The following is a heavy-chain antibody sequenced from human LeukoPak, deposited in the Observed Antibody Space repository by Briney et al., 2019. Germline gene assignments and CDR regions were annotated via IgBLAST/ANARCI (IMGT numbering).Heavy chain of an antibody. D-gene: IGHD5-24*01. CDR2: IQQVGSEK. CDR3: ARDRVLTGIEMILGFDY. CDR1: GFTFSSYG. V-gene: IGHV3-7*03. Sequence: PGGSLRLSCAASGFTFSSYGMHWVRQAPGKGLEWVAHIQQVGSEKYYVDSVKGRFTISRDNAQNSLYLQMNSLRAEDTAVYYCARDRVLTGIEMILGFDYWGQGTLVTVSS. J-gene: IGHJ4*02.